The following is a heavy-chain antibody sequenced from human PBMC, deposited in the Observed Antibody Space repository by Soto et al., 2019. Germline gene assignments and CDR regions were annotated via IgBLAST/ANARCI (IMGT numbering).Heavy chain of an antibody. D-gene: IGHD3-10*01. CDR2: IVVGSGDT. CDR3: AADASVVTMVRGVKTYYYYGMDV. J-gene: IGHJ6*02. CDR1: GFTFTSSA. Sequence: ASVKVSCKASGFTFTSSAVQWVRQARGQRLEWIGWIVVGSGDTNYAQKFQERVTITRDMSTSTAYMELSSLRSEDTAVYYCAADASVVTMVRGVKTYYYYGMDVWGQGTTVTVSS. V-gene: IGHV1-58*01.